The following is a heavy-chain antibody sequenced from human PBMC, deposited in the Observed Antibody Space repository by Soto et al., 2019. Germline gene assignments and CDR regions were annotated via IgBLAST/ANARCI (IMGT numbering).Heavy chain of an antibody. V-gene: IGHV3-15*01. Sequence: EVQVVESGGDLVEPGGSLRLSCVTSGFMFSSAWMSWVRQGPGKGLEWVARIKSKNDGGAADYAAPVNGRFSISRDDSKSTVYRQMNSLRAEDTALYYCVEGWNDFWGQGTLVTVSS. J-gene: IGHJ4*02. D-gene: IGHD1-1*01. CDR1: GFMFSSAW. CDR2: IKSKNDGGAA. CDR3: VEGWNDF.